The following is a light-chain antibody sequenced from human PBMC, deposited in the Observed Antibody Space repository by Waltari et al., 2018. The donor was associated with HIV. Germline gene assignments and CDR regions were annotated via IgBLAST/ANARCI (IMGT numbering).Light chain of an antibody. CDR2: GAS. CDR1: QSVSSSY. J-gene: IGKJ1*01. V-gene: IGKV3-20*01. CDR3: QQYGSSPPRT. Sequence: EIVLTQSPGTLSLSPGERATLSCRASQSVSSSYLAWDQQQPGQAPRLLISGASSRATGIPYRFSGSGSGTDFTITISRLEPEDFAVYYCQQYGSSPPRTFGQGTKVEIK.